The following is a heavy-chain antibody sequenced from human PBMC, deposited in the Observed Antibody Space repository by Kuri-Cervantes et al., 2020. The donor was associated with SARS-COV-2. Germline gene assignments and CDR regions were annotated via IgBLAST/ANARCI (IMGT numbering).Heavy chain of an antibody. CDR2: ISSSSSSTI. CDR1: GFTFSSYS. CDR3: ASPGDYDSSGYEMPDY. V-gene: IGHV3-48*01. Sequence: GGSLRLSCAASGFTFSSYSMNWVRQAPGKGLEWVSYISSSSSSTIYYADSVKGRFTISRDNAKNSLYLQMNSLRAEDTAVYYCASPGDYDSSGYEMPDYWGQGILVTVSS. D-gene: IGHD3-22*01. J-gene: IGHJ4*02.